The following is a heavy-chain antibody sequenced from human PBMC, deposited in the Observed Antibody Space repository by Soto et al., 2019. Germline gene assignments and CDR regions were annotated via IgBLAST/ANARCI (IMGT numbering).Heavy chain of an antibody. CDR3: ARDNELSETKLEFYYFDY. CDR1: GFTFSSYW. J-gene: IGHJ4*02. CDR2: IKQDGSEK. D-gene: IGHD1-1*01. V-gene: IGHV3-7*01. Sequence: GGSLRLSCAASGFTFSSYWMSWVRQAPGKGLEWVANIKQDGSEKYYVDSVKGRFTISRDNAKNSLYLQMNSLRAEDTAVYYCARDNELSETKLEFYYFDYWGQGTLVTVSS.